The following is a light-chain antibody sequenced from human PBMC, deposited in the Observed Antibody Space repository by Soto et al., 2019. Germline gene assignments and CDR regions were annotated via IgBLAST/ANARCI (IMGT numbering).Light chain of an antibody. CDR1: QSVGSN. CDR3: QQYKNWPPVT. J-gene: IGKJ4*01. Sequence: ETVMTQSPATLSVSPGESATLSCRASQSVGSNLAWYQQKPGQAPRLLIYAASTRATGIPARFSGSGSGTEFTLTISSLQSEDFALYYCQQYKNWPPVTVGGGTKVEIK. CDR2: AAS. V-gene: IGKV3-15*01.